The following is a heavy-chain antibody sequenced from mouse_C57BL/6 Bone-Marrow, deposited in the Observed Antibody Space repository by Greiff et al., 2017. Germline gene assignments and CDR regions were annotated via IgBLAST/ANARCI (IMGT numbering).Heavy chain of an antibody. CDR3: ARFGDYSNSYAMDY. CDR2: INPYNGGT. Sequence: DVKLQESGPVLVKPGASVKMSCKASGYTFTDYYMNWVKQSHGKSLEWIGVINPYNGGTSYNQKFKGKATLTVDKSSSTAYMELNSLTSEDSAVYYCARFGDYSNSYAMDYWGQGTSVTVSS. V-gene: IGHV1-19*01. CDR1: GYTFTDYY. D-gene: IGHD2-5*01. J-gene: IGHJ4*01.